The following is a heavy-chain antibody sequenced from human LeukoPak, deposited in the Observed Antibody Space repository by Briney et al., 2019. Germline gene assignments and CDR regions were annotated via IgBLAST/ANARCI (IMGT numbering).Heavy chain of an antibody. CDR3: ARLRHSNTDHYYYYGMDV. CDR1: GFTFSSYA. V-gene: IGHV3-73*01. D-gene: IGHD2/OR15-2a*01. J-gene: IGHJ6*02. Sequence: GGSLRLSCAASGFTFSSYAMSWVRQAPGKGLEWVGRIRSTTDTAYAASVKGRFTISRDDSKNTAYLQMNSLKTEDTAVYYCARLRHSNTDHYYYYGMDVWGQGTTVTVSS. CDR2: IRSTTDT.